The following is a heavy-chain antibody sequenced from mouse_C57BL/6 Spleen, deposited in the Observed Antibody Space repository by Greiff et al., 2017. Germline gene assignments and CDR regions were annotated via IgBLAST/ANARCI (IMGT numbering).Heavy chain of an antibody. CDR3: ASTFSGYDAMDY. CDR1: GYTFTSYW. CDR2: IYPGSGSP. J-gene: IGHJ4*01. V-gene: IGHV1-55*01. D-gene: IGHD3-2*02. Sequence: VQLQQPGAELVKPGASVKMSCKASGYTFTSYWITWVKLRPGQGLEWIGDIYPGSGSPNYNEKFKSKATLTVDTSSSTAYMQLSSLTSEDSAVYYCASTFSGYDAMDYWGQGTSVTVSS.